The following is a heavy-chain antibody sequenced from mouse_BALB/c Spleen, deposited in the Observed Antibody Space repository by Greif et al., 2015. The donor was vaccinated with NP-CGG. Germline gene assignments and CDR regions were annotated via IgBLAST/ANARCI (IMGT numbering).Heavy chain of an antibody. Sequence: QVHVKQSGAELVKPGASVKLSCKASGYTFTSYYMYWVKQRPGQGLEWIGEINPSNGGTNFNEKFKSKATLTVDKSSSTAYMQLSSLTSEDSAVYYCTSYAMDYWGQGTSVTVSS. CDR3: TSYAMDY. CDR2: INPSNGGT. CDR1: GYTFTSYY. V-gene: IGHV1S81*02. J-gene: IGHJ4*01.